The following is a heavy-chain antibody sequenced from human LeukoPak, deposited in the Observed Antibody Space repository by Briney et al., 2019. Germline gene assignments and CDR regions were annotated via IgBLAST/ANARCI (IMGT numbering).Heavy chain of an antibody. D-gene: IGHD6-6*01. J-gene: IGHJ5*02. CDR2: IKQDGSEK. V-gene: IGHV3-7*01. CDR1: GSTFSSYW. CDR3: ARDIGLRKAAPPGWFDP. Sequence: GGSLRLSCAASGSTFSSYWMSWVRQAPGKGLEWVASIKQDGSEKYCVDSVKGRFTISRDNANNSLYLQMNSLRADDTAVYYCARDIGLRKAAPPGWFDPWGQGALVTVSS.